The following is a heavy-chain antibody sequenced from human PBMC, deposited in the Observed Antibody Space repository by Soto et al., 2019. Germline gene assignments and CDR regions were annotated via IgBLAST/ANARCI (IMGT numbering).Heavy chain of an antibody. V-gene: IGHV4-61*01. Sequence: PSETVALTCTVSGGSVSSGSYYWGWIRQPPGKGLEWIGYIYYSGSTNYNPSLKSRVTISVDTSKNQFSLKLSSVTAADTAVYYCARDRMVTTLYYYYGMDVWGQGTTVTVSS. CDR1: GGSVSSGSYY. J-gene: IGHJ6*02. CDR2: IYYSGST. D-gene: IGHD4-17*01. CDR3: ARDRMVTTLYYYYGMDV.